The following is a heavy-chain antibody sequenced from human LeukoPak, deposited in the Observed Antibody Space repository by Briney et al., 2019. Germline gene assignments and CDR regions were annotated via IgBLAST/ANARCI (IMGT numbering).Heavy chain of an antibody. CDR2: ISGSSGNT. CDR1: GFTFSSYA. V-gene: IGHV3-23*01. D-gene: IGHD1-7*01. Sequence: GGSLRLSCAASGFTFSSYAMTWVRHAPGKGLEWVSSISGSSGNTNYADSVKGRFTISRDNSKNTLYLQMNSLRAEDTAVYYCAKPHWNYQADWFDPWGQGTLVTVSS. CDR3: AKPHWNYQADWFDP. J-gene: IGHJ5*02.